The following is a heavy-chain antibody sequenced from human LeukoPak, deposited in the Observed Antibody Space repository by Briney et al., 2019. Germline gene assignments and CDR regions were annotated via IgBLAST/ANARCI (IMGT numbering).Heavy chain of an antibody. V-gene: IGHV3-23*03. D-gene: IGHD3-22*01. Sequence: GGSLRLSCAASGFTFDDYGMSWVRQAPGKGLEWVSFTYSGGSTYFADSVKGRFTISRDNSKNTLYLQMNSLRAEDTAVYYCAKASAMIVVVSKHFDYWGQGTLVTVSS. CDR1: GFTFDDYG. CDR3: AKASAMIVVVSKHFDY. J-gene: IGHJ4*02. CDR2: TYSGGST.